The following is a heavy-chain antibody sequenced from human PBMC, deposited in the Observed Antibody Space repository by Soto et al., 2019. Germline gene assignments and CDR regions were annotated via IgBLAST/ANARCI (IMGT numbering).Heavy chain of an antibody. CDR2: IYYSGST. V-gene: IGHV4-59*01. CDR3: ARGGIVVRSWFDP. D-gene: IGHD2-15*01. Sequence: SETLSLTCTVSGGSISSYYWSWIRQPPGKGLEWIGYIYYSGSTNYNPSLKSRVTISVDTSKNQFSLKLSSVTAADTAVYYCARGGIVVRSWFDPWGQGTLVTV. J-gene: IGHJ5*02. CDR1: GGSISSYY.